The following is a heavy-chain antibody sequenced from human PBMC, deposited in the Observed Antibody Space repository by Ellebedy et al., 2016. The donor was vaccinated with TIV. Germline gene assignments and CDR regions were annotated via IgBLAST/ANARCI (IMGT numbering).Heavy chain of an antibody. V-gene: IGHV4-39*01. J-gene: IGHJ2*01. D-gene: IGHD2-21*01. CDR2: IYYSGST. CDR3: ARRLQEHIVLIGPPENYWYFDL. Sequence: MPSETLSLTCTVSGGSISSSSYYWGWIRQPPGKGLEWIGSIYYSGSTYYNPSLKSRVTISVDTSKNQFSLKLSSVTAADTAVYYCARRLQEHIVLIGPPENYWYFDLWGRGTLVTVSS. CDR1: GGSISSSSYY.